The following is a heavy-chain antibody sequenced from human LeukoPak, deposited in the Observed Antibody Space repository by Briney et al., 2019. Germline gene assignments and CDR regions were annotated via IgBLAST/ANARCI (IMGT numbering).Heavy chain of an antibody. J-gene: IGHJ4*02. CDR2: IHYSGST. D-gene: IGHD3-10*01. V-gene: IGHV4-30-4*01. CDR3: ARVDVSGIVGY. CDR1: GGSISSGDYY. Sequence: SQTLSLTCTVSGGSISSGDYYWSWIRQPPGTGLEWVGYIHYSGSTHYSPSLKSRVTISVDTSKNQFYLKLSSVTAADTAMYYCARVDVSGIVGYWGQGTLVTVSP.